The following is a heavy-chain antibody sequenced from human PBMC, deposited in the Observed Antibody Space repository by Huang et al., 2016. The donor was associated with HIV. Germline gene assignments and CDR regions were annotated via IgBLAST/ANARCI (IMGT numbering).Heavy chain of an antibody. J-gene: IGHJ4*02. CDR3: VKDQGHTFMVRYHFDF. Sequence: QVQLVESGGGVVQPGRSLRLSCAASGFTFSTYGMHWVRQATGKGVEWVTVISYDGSEKYYADSVKGRFTSSRDNSNNTLYLQMNSLRADDTAVYYCVKDQGHTFMVRYHFDFWGQGTLVTVSS. CDR1: GFTFSTYG. V-gene: IGHV3-30*18. D-gene: IGHD3-10*01. CDR2: ISYDGSEK.